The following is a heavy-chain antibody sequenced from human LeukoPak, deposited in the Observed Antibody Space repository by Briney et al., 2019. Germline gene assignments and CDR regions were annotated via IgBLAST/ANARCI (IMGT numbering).Heavy chain of an antibody. J-gene: IGHJ4*02. V-gene: IGHV3-33*01. CDR1: GFTFSNYG. D-gene: IGHD3-22*01. Sequence: GGSLGLSCAASGFTFSNYGMHWVRQAPGKGLEWVAVIWYDGSNKYFADSVKGRFTISRDNSRNTLYLQMNSLRAEDTAVYYCARGNYDSSGYLDYWGQGTLVTVSS. CDR3: ARGNYDSSGYLDY. CDR2: IWYDGSNK.